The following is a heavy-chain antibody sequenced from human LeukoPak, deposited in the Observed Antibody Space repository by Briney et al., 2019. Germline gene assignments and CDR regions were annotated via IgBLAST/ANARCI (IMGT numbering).Heavy chain of an antibody. CDR2: IYSSGNT. CDR3: ARGRTDYGGNWGGSWFDP. V-gene: IGHV4-39*07. CDR1: GASISSSNYY. D-gene: IGHD4-23*01. J-gene: IGHJ5*02. Sequence: PSETLSLTCAVSGASISSSNYYWGWVRQSPGKGLEWIGNIYSSGNTYYNASLKSRVTMYIDTSKNQFSLKLSSVTAADTAVYYCARGRTDYGGNWGGSWFDPWGQGTLVTVSS.